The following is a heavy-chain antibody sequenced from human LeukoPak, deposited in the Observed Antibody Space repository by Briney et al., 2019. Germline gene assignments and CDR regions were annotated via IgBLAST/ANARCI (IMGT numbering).Heavy chain of an antibody. CDR2: ISGDGGTI. CDR3: ARDYQDYDILTGYYGEGMDV. V-gene: IGHV3-23*01. D-gene: IGHD3-9*01. J-gene: IGHJ6*02. CDR1: GFTFSTYA. Sequence: GGSLRLSCAASGFTFSTYAMSWVRQAPGKGLEWVSAISGDGGTIYYADSVKGRFTISRDNSKNTLYLQMNSLRAEDTAVYYCARDYQDYDILTGYYGEGMDVWGQGTTVTVSS.